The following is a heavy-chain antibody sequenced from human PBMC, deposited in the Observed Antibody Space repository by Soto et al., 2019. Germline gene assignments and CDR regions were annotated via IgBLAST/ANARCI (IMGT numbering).Heavy chain of an antibody. V-gene: IGHV4-4*02. CDR3: ASPSSSWVYAFDI. CDR1: GGSISSSNW. Sequence: SETLSLTCAVSGGSISSSNWWSWVRQPPGKGLEWIGEIYHSGSTNYNPSLKSRVTISVDKSKNQFSLKLSSVTAADTAVYYCASPSSSWVYAFDIWGQGTMVTVSS. J-gene: IGHJ3*02. D-gene: IGHD6-13*01. CDR2: IYHSGST.